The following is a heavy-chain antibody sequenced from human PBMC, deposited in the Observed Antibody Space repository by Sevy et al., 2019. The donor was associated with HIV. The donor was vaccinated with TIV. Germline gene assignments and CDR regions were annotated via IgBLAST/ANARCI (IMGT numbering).Heavy chain of an antibody. V-gene: IGHV3-9*01. D-gene: IGHD3-9*01. CDR1: GFTFDDYA. CDR2: ISWNSGSI. J-gene: IGHJ4*02. CDR3: AKSGSLYYDILTGHYYFDY. Sequence: GGPLRLSCAASGFTFDDYAMHWVRQAPGKGLEWVSGISWNSGSIGYADSVKGRFTISRDNAKNSLYLQMNSLRAEDTALYYCAKSGSLYYDILTGHYYFDYWGQGTLVTVSS.